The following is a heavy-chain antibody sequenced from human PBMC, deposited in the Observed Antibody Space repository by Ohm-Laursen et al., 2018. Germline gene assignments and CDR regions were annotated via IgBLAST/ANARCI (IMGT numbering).Heavy chain of an antibody. CDR2: INPSGGST. J-gene: IGHJ2*01. V-gene: IGHV1-46*01. CDR3: ARMGPQQPHWYFDL. D-gene: IGHD1/OR15-1a*01. CDR1: GYTFTSYY. Sequence: ASVKVSCKASGYTFTSYYMHWVRQAPGQGLEWMGIINPSGGSTSYAQKFQGRVTMTRNTSINTAYMELSSLRSEDTAVYYCARMGPQQPHWYFDLWGRGTLVTVSS.